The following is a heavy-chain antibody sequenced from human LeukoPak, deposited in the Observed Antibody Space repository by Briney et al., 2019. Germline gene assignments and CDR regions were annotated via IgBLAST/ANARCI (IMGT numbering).Heavy chain of an antibody. Sequence: GGSLRLSCAASGFTFNNYAMSWVRQAPGKGLEWVSGINWNGGSTGYADFVKGRFTISRDNAKNSLYLQMNSLRAEDTALYYCARLVSHSSGYNWGQGTLVTVSS. CDR2: INWNGGST. CDR3: ARLVSHSSGYN. J-gene: IGHJ4*02. CDR1: GFTFNNYA. D-gene: IGHD6-19*01. V-gene: IGHV3-20*04.